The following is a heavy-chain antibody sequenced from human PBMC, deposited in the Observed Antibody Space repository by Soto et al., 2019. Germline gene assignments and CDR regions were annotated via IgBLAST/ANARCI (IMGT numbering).Heavy chain of an antibody. Sequence: SQTLSLTCAVYGGSFHGYYWSWIRQPPGKGLEWIGEINHSGSVNFNPTFKSRVSILLDTSKNQMSPQLSSVSAADTAVYYCSKGPQTGYYDSGNFYSSVPGGQGTLVKSPQ. V-gene: IGHV4-34*01. D-gene: IGHD3-10*01. CDR2: INHSGSV. J-gene: IGHJ5*02. CDR1: GGSFHGYY. CDR3: SKGPQTGYYDSGNFYSSVP.